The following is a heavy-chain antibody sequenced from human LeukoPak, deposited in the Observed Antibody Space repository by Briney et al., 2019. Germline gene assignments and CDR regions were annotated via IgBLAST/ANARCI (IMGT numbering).Heavy chain of an antibody. CDR3: ARAVSRRLAFDI. CDR2: IIPIFGTA. Sequence: SVKVSCKASGGTFSSYAISWVRQAPGQGLEWMGGIIPIFGTANYAQKFQGRVTITTDESTSTAYMELSSLRSEDTAVYYCARAVSRRLAFDIWGQGTMVTVSS. CDR1: GGTFSSYA. J-gene: IGHJ3*02. V-gene: IGHV1-69*05. D-gene: IGHD4-11*01.